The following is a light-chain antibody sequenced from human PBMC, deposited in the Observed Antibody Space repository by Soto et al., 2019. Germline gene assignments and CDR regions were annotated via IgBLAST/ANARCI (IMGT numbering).Light chain of an antibody. V-gene: IGKV3-15*01. CDR3: QQYYNRPPT. CDR1: QSVSSN. J-gene: IGKJ5*01. CDR2: GAS. Sequence: EIVMTQSPATLSVSPGERATLSCRASQSVSSNLAWYQQKPGQAPRLLIYGASTRATGIPARFSGSGSGREFTLTISSLQSEDFAVDYCQQYYNRPPTFGQGTRLE.